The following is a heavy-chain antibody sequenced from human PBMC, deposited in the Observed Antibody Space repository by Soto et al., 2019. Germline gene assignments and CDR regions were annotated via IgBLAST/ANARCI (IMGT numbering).Heavy chain of an antibody. J-gene: IGHJ3*02. D-gene: IGHD1-20*01. CDR1: GFTFNIYA. CDR2: IGGGDET. Sequence: GGSLRLSCAPSGFTFNIYAMSWVRQAPGKGLEWVSSIGGGDETYYADSVKGRFTISRDDSKNMVFLQLTSRRAEDTAMYYCDKDRIEYNSVLDPFDILGQGTMVTVSS. CDR3: DKDRIEYNSVLDPFDI. V-gene: IGHV3-23*01.